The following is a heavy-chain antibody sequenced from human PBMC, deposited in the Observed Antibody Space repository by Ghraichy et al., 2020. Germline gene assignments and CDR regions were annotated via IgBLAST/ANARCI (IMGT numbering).Heavy chain of an antibody. CDR3: ARTRNSSGWTNPRLSYYYYGMDV. CDR2: IYYSGST. J-gene: IGHJ6*02. V-gene: IGHV4-28*01. Sequence: SQTLSLTCAVSGYSISSSNWWGWIRQPPGKGLEWIGYIYYSGSTYYNPSLKSRVTMSVDTSKNQFSLKLSSVTAVDTAVYYCARTRNSSGWTNPRLSYYYYGMDVWGQGTTVTVSS. D-gene: IGHD6-19*01. CDR1: GYSISSSNW.